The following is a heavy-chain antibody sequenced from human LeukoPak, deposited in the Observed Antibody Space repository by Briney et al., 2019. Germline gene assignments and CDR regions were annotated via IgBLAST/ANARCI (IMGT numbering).Heavy chain of an antibody. CDR3: ARDQESSFDY. CDR1: GYSISSGYY. V-gene: IGHV4-38-2*02. Sequence: SETLSLTCTVSGYSISSGYYWGWIRQPPGKRLEWIGSIYPSGSTNYNPSLKSRVTISVDKSKNQFSLKLSSVTAADTAVYYCARDQESSFDYWGQGTLVTVSS. J-gene: IGHJ4*02. CDR2: IYPSGST. D-gene: IGHD3-10*01.